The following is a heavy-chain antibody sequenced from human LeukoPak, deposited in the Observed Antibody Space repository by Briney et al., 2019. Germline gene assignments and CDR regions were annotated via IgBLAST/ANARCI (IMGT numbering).Heavy chain of an antibody. CDR3: AREILKRDRIIVGAQRLVDY. V-gene: IGHV1-18*01. CDR2: ISAYNGNT. J-gene: IGHJ4*02. Sequence: GASVKVSCKASGYTFTSYGISWVRQAPGQGLEWMGWISAYNGNTNYAQKLQGRVTMTTDTSTSTAYMELRSLRSDDTAVYYCAREILKRDRIIVGAQRLVDYWGQGTLVTVSS. D-gene: IGHD1-26*01. CDR1: GYTFTSYG.